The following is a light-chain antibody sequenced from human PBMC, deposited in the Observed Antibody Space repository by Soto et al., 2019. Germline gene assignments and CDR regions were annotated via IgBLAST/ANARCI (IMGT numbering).Light chain of an antibody. CDR3: QQYGNSPPIT. V-gene: IGKV3D-20*01. CDR1: QSIISNY. J-gene: IGKJ4*01. CDR2: DAS. Sequence: EIVLSQSPATLSLSPGERATLSCGASQSIISNYLAWYQQKPGLAPRLLIHDASIRASGIPARFSGSGSGTDFTLMISRLEPEDFAVYYCQQYGNSPPITFGGGTKVDIK.